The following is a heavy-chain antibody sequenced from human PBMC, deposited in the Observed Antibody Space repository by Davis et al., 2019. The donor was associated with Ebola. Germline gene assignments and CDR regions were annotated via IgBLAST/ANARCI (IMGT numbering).Heavy chain of an antibody. CDR2: INPHNGNT. CDR1: GYTFTSYG. J-gene: IGHJ6*04. CDR3: ARDQQQLVTRGMDV. V-gene: IGHV1-18*04. D-gene: IGHD6-13*01. Sequence: AASVKVYCKASGYTFTSYGITWVRQAPGQGLEWMGWINPHNGNTNYAQNVQGRVTMTTDTSTSTAYMEVGSLRSDDTAVYYCARDQQQLVTRGMDVWGKGTTVTVSS.